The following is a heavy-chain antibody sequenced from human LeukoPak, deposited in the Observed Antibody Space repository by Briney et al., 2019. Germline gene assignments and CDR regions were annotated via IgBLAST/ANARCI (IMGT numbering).Heavy chain of an antibody. J-gene: IGHJ4*02. CDR2: IRYDGSNK. CDR3: AKDDTAKADTRYGSGSHLIDY. D-gene: IGHD3-10*01. Sequence: TGGSLRLSCAASGFTFSSYGMHWVRQAPGKGLEWVAFIRYDGSNKYYADSVKGRFTISRDNSKNTLYLQMNSLRAEDTAVYYCAKDDTAKADTRYGSGSHLIDYWGQGTLVTVSS. CDR1: GFTFSSYG. V-gene: IGHV3-30*02.